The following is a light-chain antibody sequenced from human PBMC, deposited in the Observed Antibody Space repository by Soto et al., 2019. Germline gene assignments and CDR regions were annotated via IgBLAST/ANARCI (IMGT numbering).Light chain of an antibody. Sequence: EIVLTQSPATLSLSPGERANLSCRDSPSVSSYLAWYQQKPGQAPRLLIYDASNRATGIPARFSGSGSGTDFTLTISSLEPEDFAVYYCQQRSNWPWTFGQGTKVEIK. CDR1: PSVSSY. J-gene: IGKJ1*01. CDR2: DAS. V-gene: IGKV3-11*01. CDR3: QQRSNWPWT.